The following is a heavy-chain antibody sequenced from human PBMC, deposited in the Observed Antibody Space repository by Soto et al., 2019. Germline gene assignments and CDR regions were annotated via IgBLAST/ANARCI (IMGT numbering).Heavy chain of an antibody. CDR3: ARTAGSSSSFYYYYYYMDV. V-gene: IGHV4-39*01. J-gene: IGHJ6*03. Sequence: QLQLQESGPGLVKPSETLSLTCTVTGGAISSSSYYWGWIRQPPGKGLEWIGSIYYSRTTYYNPSLNSRVTISGDTSKNQFSLKLSSVTAADTAVYYCARTAGSSSSFYYYYYYMDVWGKGTTVTVSS. CDR1: GGAISSSSYY. CDR2: IYYSRTT. D-gene: IGHD6-6*01.